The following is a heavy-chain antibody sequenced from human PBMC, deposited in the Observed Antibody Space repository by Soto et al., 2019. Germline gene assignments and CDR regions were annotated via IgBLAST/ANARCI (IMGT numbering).Heavy chain of an antibody. J-gene: IGHJ4*02. D-gene: IGHD6-19*01. CDR1: GFTFSSYE. V-gene: IGHV3-48*03. CDR3: ARGQYSSGGGYFDY. Sequence: EVQLVESGGGLVQPGGSLRLSCAASGFTFSSYEMNWVRQAPGKGLEWVSYISSSGSTIYYADSVKGRFTISRDNAKNSLSLQMNSLRAGDTAVYYCARGQYSSGGGYFDYWGQETLVTVSS. CDR2: ISSSGSTI.